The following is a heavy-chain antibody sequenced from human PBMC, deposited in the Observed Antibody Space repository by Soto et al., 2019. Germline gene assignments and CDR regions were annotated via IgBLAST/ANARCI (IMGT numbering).Heavy chain of an antibody. V-gene: IGHV1-18*01. J-gene: IGHJ6*02. CDR3: ARDETAYYYYGMDV. D-gene: IGHD5-18*01. CDR2: ISAYNGNT. Sequence: ASVKVSCKASGYTFTGYGISWVRQAPGQGLEWMGWISAYNGNTNYAQKLQGRVTMTTDTSTSTAYMELRSLRSDDTAVYYCARDETAYYYYGMDVWGQGTTVTVSS. CDR1: GYTFTGYG.